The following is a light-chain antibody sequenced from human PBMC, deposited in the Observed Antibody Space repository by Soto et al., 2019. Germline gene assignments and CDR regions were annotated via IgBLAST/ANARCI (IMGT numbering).Light chain of an antibody. CDR1: SSDVGGYNY. CDR3: YSYAGTYTVSYV. Sequence: QSVLTQPRSVSGSPGQSVTISCTGTSSDVGGYNYVSWYQQHPGKAPKLMIYDVGKRPSGVPDRFSGSKSGNTASLTISGLQAEDEADYYRYSYAGTYTVSYVFGTGTKLTVL. CDR2: DVG. V-gene: IGLV2-11*01. J-gene: IGLJ1*01.